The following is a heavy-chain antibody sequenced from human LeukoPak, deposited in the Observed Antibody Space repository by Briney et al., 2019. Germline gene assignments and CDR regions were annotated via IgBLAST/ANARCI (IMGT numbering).Heavy chain of an antibody. D-gene: IGHD6-13*01. CDR1: GFTFSSYG. CDR2: IWYDGSNK. J-gene: IGHJ4*02. V-gene: IGHV3-33*01. CDR3: ARDLAAAGPPHY. Sequence: GGSLRLSCAASGFTFSSYGMHWVRQAPGKGLEWVAVIWYDGSNKYYADSVKGRFTISRDNSKNTLYLQMNSLRAEDTAVYYCARDLAAAGPPHYWGQGTLVTVSS.